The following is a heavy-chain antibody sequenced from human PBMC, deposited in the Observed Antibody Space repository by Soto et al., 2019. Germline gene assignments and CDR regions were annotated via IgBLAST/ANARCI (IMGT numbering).Heavy chain of an antibody. J-gene: IGHJ6*02. Sequence: WSGFGYSFVSYWISWVIQMPGKGLEWMGRIDPSDSYTNYSPSFQGHVTISADKSISTAYLQWSSLKASDTAMYYCATTLKQYSSPNYYGMDVWGRGTTVTVSS. V-gene: IGHV5-10-1*01. D-gene: IGHD6-6*01. CDR2: IDPSDSYT. CDR3: ATTLKQYSSPNYYGMDV. CDR1: GYSFVSYW.